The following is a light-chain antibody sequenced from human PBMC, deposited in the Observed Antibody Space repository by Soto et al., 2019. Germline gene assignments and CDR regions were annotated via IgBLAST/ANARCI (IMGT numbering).Light chain of an antibody. Sequence: EIVLTQSPGTPSLSPGERATLSCRASQSVSSSYLAWYQQKPGQAPRLLIYGASSRATGIPDRFSGSGSGTDFTLTISRLEPEDFAVYYCQQYSSSKYTFGQGTKLEIK. CDR3: QQYSSSKYT. J-gene: IGKJ2*01. V-gene: IGKV3-20*01. CDR2: GAS. CDR1: QSVSSSY.